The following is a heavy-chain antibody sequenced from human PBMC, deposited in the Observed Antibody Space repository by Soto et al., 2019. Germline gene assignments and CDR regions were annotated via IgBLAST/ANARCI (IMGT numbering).Heavy chain of an antibody. Sequence: QVQLQQWGAGLLKPSETLSLTCAVYGGSFSGYYWSWIRQPPGKGLEWIGEINHSGSTNYNPSLKCRVTISVDTYKNQFSLKLSSVTAADTAVYYCARVHSISGYHSDYWGKGTLVTVSS. CDR2: INHSGST. D-gene: IGHD6-13*01. V-gene: IGHV4-34*01. J-gene: IGHJ4*02. CDR1: GGSFSGYY. CDR3: ARVHSISGYHSDY.